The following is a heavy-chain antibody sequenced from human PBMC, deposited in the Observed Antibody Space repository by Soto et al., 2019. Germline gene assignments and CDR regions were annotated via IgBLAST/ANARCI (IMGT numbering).Heavy chain of an antibody. V-gene: IGHV1-69*13. J-gene: IGHJ5*02. D-gene: IGHD1-26*01. Sequence: SVKVSCKASGGTFSSYAISWVRQAPGQGLEWMGGIIPIFGTANYAQKFQGRVTITADESTSTAYMELSSLRSEDTAVYYCAREGYSGLNWFDPWGQGTLVTVSS. CDR1: GGTFSSYA. CDR3: AREGYSGLNWFDP. CDR2: IIPIFGTA.